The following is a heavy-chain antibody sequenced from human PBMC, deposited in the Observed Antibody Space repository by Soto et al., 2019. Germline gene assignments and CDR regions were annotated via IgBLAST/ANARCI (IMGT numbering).Heavy chain of an antibody. CDR3: ARGGYFDILTGSTGHFDD. J-gene: IGHJ4*02. D-gene: IGHD3-9*01. V-gene: IGHV3-48*04. Sequence: GGSLRLSCAASGFTFSSYSMNWVRQAPGKGLEWVSYISSSSTIYYADSVKGRFTISRDNAKNSVNLQMNSLRAEDTAVFYCARGGYFDILTGSTGHFDDWGKGTLVTVAS. CDR1: GFTFSSYS. CDR2: ISSSSTI.